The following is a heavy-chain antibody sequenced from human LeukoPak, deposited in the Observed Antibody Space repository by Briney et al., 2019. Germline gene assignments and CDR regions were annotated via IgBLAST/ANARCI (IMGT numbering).Heavy chain of an antibody. CDR1: GGSISSYY. J-gene: IGHJ4*02. D-gene: IGHD6-19*01. CDR2: IYYSGST. CDR3: AKTRHSSGQYYFDY. Sequence: SETLSLTCTVSGGSISSYYWSWIRQPPGKGLEWIGYIYYSGSTNYNPSLKSRVTISVDTSKNQFSLKLNSVTAADTAVYYCAKTRHSSGQYYFDYWGQGTLVTVSS. V-gene: IGHV4-59*08.